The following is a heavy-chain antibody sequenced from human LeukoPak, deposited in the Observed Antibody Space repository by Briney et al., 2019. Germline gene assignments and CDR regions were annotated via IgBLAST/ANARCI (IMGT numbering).Heavy chain of an antibody. Sequence: GGSLRLSCVASGFTFSTYGMSWVRQAPGKGLEWVSAISGSGGSTYYADSVKGRFTISRDNAKNSLYLQMNSLRAEDTAVYYCAGSGDGYMDVWGKGTTVTISS. CDR2: ISGSGGST. CDR1: GFTFSTYG. CDR3: AGSGDGYMDV. D-gene: IGHD4-17*01. J-gene: IGHJ6*03. V-gene: IGHV3-23*01.